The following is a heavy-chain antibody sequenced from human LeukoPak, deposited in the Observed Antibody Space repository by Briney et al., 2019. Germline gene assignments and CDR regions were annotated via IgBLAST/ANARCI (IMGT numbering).Heavy chain of an antibody. CDR3: ATLTGDDLGSGYEYYYYYMDV. D-gene: IGHD3-3*01. CDR1: GGTFSNYA. V-gene: IGHV1-69*05. CDR2: IAPILGTP. Sequence: SVKVSCKASGGTFSNYAINWVRQVPGQGLEWMGGIAPILGTPNYAQKFRGRVTITTGQSTNTAYMELSSLRSDDTAVYYCATLTGDDLGSGYEYYYYYMDVWGEGTTVTVSS. J-gene: IGHJ6*03.